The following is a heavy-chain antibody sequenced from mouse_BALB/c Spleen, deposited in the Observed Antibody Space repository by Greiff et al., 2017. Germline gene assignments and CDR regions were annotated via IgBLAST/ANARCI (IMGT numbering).Heavy chain of an antibody. V-gene: IGHV5-4*02. Sequence: EVKLMESGGGLVKPGGSLKLSCAASGFTFSDYYMYWVRQTPEKRLEWVATISDGGSYTYYPDSVKGRFTISRDNAKNNLCLQMSSLKSEDTAMYYCARAYSFGYFDYWGQGTTLTVSS. D-gene: IGHD2-10*01. J-gene: IGHJ2*01. CDR1: GFTFSDYY. CDR3: ARAYSFGYFDY. CDR2: ISDGGSYT.